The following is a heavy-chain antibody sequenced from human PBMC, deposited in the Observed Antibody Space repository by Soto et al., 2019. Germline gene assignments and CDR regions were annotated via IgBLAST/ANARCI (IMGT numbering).Heavy chain of an antibody. J-gene: IGHJ6*02. D-gene: IGHD2-15*01. CDR2: IGYAGDT. Sequence: EVQLVESGGGLVQPGGSLRLSCAASGFTLSGYDIHWVRQATGKGLEWVSGIGYAGDTHYEDSVKGRFTISRDNAKNSLYLQMTRLRDGDTAVYYCTSNTPPEGMAVLGQGTTVTVSS. V-gene: IGHV3-13*01. CDR3: TSNTPPEGMAV. CDR1: GFTLSGYD.